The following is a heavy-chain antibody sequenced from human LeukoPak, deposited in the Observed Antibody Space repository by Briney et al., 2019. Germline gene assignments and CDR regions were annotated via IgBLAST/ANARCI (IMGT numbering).Heavy chain of an antibody. Sequence: PGRSLRLSCAASGFTFSGYAMRWVRQAPGKGLEWVAVISYDASNKYYADSVKGRFTISRDNSKNTLYLQMDSLRAEDTAVYSCARGDCSGTSCYPGYFYFYMDVWGKGTTVTVSS. J-gene: IGHJ6*03. CDR1: GFTFSGYA. D-gene: IGHD2-2*01. CDR2: ISYDASNK. CDR3: ARGDCSGTSCYPGYFYFYMDV. V-gene: IGHV3-30-3*01.